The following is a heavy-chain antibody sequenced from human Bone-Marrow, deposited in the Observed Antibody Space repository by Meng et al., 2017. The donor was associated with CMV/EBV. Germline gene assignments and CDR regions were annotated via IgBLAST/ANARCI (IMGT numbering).Heavy chain of an antibody. J-gene: IGHJ4*02. CDR2: IRYDVSNK. CDR1: GFTFSSYG. CDR3: AKDKSPYSSSGIDY. Sequence: GGSLRLSCVASGFTFSSYGMHWVRQAPGKGLEWVTFIRYDVSNKYYADSVKGRFTISRDNSKNTLYLQMNSLRAEDTAVYYCAKDKSPYSSSGIDYWGQGTLVTVSS. D-gene: IGHD6-6*01. V-gene: IGHV3-30*02.